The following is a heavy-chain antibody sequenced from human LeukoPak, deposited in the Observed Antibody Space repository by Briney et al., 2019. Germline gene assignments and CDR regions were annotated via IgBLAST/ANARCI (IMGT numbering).Heavy chain of an antibody. D-gene: IGHD3-10*01. Sequence: GGSLRLSCAVSGFTFSSYGMHWVRQAPGKGLEWVAVISYDGSNKYYADSVKGRFTISRDNSKNTLYLQMNSLRAEDTAVYYCAREAYGSGSPYFDYWGQGTLVTVSS. CDR1: GFTFSSYG. J-gene: IGHJ4*02. CDR2: ISYDGSNK. CDR3: AREAYGSGSPYFDY. V-gene: IGHV3-30*03.